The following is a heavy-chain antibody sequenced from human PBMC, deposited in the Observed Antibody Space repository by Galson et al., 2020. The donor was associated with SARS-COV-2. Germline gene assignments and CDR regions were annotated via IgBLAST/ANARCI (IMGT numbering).Heavy chain of an antibody. CDR3: ARGDDKEVIKNWFDP. V-gene: IGHV3-48*03. CDR2: ISSSGSTI. D-gene: IGHD3-16*02. J-gene: IGHJ5*02. Sequence: GGSLRLSCAASGFTFSSYEMNWVRQAPGKGLEWVSYISSSGSTIYYADSVKGRFTISRDNAKNSLYLQMNSLRAEDTAVYYCARGDDKEVIKNWFDPWGQGTLVTVSS. CDR1: GFTFSSYE.